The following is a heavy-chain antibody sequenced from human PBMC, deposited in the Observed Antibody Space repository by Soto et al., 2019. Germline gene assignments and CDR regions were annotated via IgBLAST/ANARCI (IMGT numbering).Heavy chain of an antibody. CDR2: ISYDGSNK. V-gene: IGHV3-30*03. CDR1: GFTFSSYG. J-gene: IGHJ6*02. Sequence: GGSLRLSCAASGFTFSSYGMHWVRQAPGKGLEWVAVISYDGSNKYYADSVKGRFTISRDNAKNSLYLQMNSLRAEDTAVYYCARVPTQGVSDWYPTLGYYYYYDMDVWGQGTTVTVSS. CDR3: ARVPTQGVSDWYPTLGYYYYYDMDV. D-gene: IGHD6-19*01.